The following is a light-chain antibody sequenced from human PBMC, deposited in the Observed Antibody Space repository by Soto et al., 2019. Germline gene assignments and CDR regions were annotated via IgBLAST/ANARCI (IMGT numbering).Light chain of an antibody. CDR1: QNVNNW. CDR2: DAS. Sequence: DIQMTQFPSALSASVGDRVTITCRASQNVNNWLAWYQHKPGKAPQLLIYDASVLETGVPSRFSGSGSGTEFTLAISGLQSYYFATYYCQQYLSSCTSGPGTKVDI. J-gene: IGKJ1*01. V-gene: IGKV1-5*01. CDR3: QQYLSSCT.